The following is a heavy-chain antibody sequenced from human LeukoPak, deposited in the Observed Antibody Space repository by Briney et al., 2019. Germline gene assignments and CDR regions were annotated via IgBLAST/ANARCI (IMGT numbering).Heavy chain of an antibody. D-gene: IGHD2-2*01. V-gene: IGHV3-48*03. CDR3: ARDAYAFDF. Sequence: GGSLRLSCAGSGFTFSTYEMNWVRQAPGKGLEWVSYISSSGRTIFYADSVRGRFTISRDNAKTSLYLQMNSLRAEDTAVYYCARDAYAFDFWGQGTLVTVSS. J-gene: IGHJ4*02. CDR2: ISSSGRTI. CDR1: GFTFSTYE.